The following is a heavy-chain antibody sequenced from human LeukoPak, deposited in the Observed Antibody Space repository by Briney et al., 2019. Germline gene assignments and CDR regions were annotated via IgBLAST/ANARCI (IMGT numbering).Heavy chain of an antibody. D-gene: IGHD3-22*01. V-gene: IGHV3-7*01. CDR2: INPDGSDI. CDR1: GFICSPYW. CDR3: VSGGSFDGSRYYPDY. J-gene: IGHJ4*02. Sequence: GGSLRLSCVASGFICSPYWMAWIRQSPGQGLEFVANINPDGSDINYVDSVKGRFIISRDTAKNPLYLQMISLRAEDTAVYYCVSGGSFDGSRYYPDYWGQGTLVTVSS.